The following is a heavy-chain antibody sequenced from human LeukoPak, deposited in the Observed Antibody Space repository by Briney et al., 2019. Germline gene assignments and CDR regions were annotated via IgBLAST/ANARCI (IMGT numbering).Heavy chain of an antibody. V-gene: IGHV4-59*08. CDR2: ISYSGST. J-gene: IGHJ4*02. CDR1: GGSISSYY. CDR3: ARHWETSSWYVDY. D-gene: IGHD6-13*01. Sequence: SETLSLTCTVSGGSISSYYWSWIRQPPGKGLEWIGYISYSGSTNYNPSLKSRVTISVDTSKNQLSLKLSSVTAADMAVYYCARHWETSSWYVDYWGQGTRVTVSS.